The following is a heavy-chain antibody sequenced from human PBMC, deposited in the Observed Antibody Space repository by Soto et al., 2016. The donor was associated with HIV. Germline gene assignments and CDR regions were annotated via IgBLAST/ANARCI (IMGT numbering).Heavy chain of an antibody. D-gene: IGHD1-26*01. J-gene: IGHJ4*02. V-gene: IGHV3-23*01. CDR2: ISGSGSST. CDR3: TKDLPGRPVGARGRDYFDY. CDR1: GFSFSTYA. Sequence: EVQLLESGGGLVQPGGSLRLSCAASGFSFSTYAMSWVRQAPGKGLEWVASISGSGSSTYYADSVKGRFTISRDNSKNTLYLQMNSLGAEDTAVYYCTKDLPGRPVGARGRDYFDYWGQGTLVTVSS.